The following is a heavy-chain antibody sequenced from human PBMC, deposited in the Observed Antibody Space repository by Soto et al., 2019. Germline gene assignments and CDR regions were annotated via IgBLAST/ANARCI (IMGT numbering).Heavy chain of an antibody. Sequence: EVQLVESGGGLVQPGGSLRLSCAASGFTFSSYWMHWVRQVPGEGLVWVSRINNDGSNTGYADSVKGRFTISRDNSKNTLSLQMNNLRPEDTALYYCARVPSSFGQQMADFDSWGQGILVTVSS. CDR2: INNDGSNT. CDR3: ARVPSSFGQQMADFDS. D-gene: IGHD6-13*01. V-gene: IGHV3-74*01. J-gene: IGHJ4*02. CDR1: GFTFSSYW.